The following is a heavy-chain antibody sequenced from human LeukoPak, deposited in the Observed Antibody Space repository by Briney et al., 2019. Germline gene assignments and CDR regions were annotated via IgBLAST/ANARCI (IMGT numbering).Heavy chain of an antibody. V-gene: IGHV4-4*02. CDR3: ARRSPYSTGWSSYFDY. Sequence: PSETLSLTGAVSGGSISSTNWWSWVRQPPGKGLEWIGEIYRSGTTNYKPSLKSRVTISLDKSRNHFSLKLTSVTAADSAVYYCARRSPYSTGWSSYFDYWGQGALVTVSS. D-gene: IGHD6-19*01. J-gene: IGHJ4*02. CDR2: IYRSGTT. CDR1: GGSISSTNW.